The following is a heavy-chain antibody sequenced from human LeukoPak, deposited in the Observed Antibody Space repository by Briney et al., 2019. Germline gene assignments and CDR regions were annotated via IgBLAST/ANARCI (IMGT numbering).Heavy chain of an antibody. CDR1: GYTFTGYY. CDR2: INPSGGST. Sequence: GASVKVSCKASGYTFTGYYMHWVRQAPGQGLEWMGWINPSGGSTSYAQKFQGRVTMTRDTSTSTVYMELSSLRSEDTAVYYCARGGPRGNWFDPWGQGTLVTVSS. CDR3: ARGGPRGNWFDP. J-gene: IGHJ5*02. V-gene: IGHV1-46*01. D-gene: IGHD3-10*01.